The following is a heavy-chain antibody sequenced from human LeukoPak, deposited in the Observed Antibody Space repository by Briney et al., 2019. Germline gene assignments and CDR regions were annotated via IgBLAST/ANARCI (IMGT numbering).Heavy chain of an antibody. CDR3: ARGLAARPFYYYYYMDV. CDR1: GGSISSYY. D-gene: IGHD6-6*01. CDR2: IYYSGST. J-gene: IGHJ6*03. Sequence: SETLSLTCTVSGGSISSYYRRWIRQPPGKGLEWMGFIYYSGSTNYNPSLKSRVTISVDTSKNQFSLKLSSVTAADTAVYYCARGLAARPFYYYYYMDVWGKGTTVTVSS. V-gene: IGHV4-59*01.